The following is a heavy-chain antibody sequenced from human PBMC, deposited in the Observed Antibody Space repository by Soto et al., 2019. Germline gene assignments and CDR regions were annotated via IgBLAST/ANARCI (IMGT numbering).Heavy chain of an antibody. CDR2: TYYRSKWYN. CDR3: AREDWNYGLHYYYYYRMDV. J-gene: IGHJ6*02. D-gene: IGHD1-7*01. CDR1: GDSVSSNSAA. Sequence: SQTLSLTCAISGDSVSSNSAAWNWIRQSPSRGLEWLGRTYYRSKWYNDYAVSVKSRITINPDTSKNQFSLQLNSVTPEDTAVYYCAREDWNYGLHYYYYYRMDVWGQGTTVTVSS. V-gene: IGHV6-1*01.